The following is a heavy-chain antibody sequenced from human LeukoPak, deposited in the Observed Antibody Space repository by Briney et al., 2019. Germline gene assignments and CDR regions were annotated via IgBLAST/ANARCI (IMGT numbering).Heavy chain of an antibody. Sequence: PGGSLRLSCAASGFTFSSYNMHWVRQAPGKGLEWVAYIQFDGSNKAYADSVKGRFSISRDNSENTLYLQMNSLRAEDTAVYYCAKERVLWFGESLDYWGQGTLVTVSS. V-gene: IGHV3-30*02. CDR3: AKERVLWFGESLDY. CDR1: GFTFSSYN. J-gene: IGHJ4*02. CDR2: IQFDGSNK. D-gene: IGHD3-10*01.